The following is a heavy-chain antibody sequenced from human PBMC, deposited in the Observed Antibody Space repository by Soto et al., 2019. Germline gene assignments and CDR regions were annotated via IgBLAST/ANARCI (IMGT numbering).Heavy chain of an antibody. CDR1: GATFSSNA. V-gene: IGHV1-69*06. CDR3: ARVKYLHDSSGYDY. CDR2: IVPTVDTS. J-gene: IGHJ4*02. Sequence: EASVKVSCKTSGATFSSNAITWVRQAPGQGLEWMGGIVPTVDTSTYAQKFQGRVTITADKFTNTAYMELSSLRSEDTAVYYCARVKYLHDSSGYDYWGQGTLVTVSS. D-gene: IGHD3-22*01.